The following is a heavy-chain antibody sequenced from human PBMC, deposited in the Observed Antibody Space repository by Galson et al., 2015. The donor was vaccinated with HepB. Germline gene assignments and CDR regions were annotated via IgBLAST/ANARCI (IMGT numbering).Heavy chain of an antibody. CDR2: ISYDGSNK. V-gene: IGHV3-30*18. D-gene: IGHD3-10*01. Sequence: SLRLSCAASGFIFSSSAMSWVRQAPGKGLEWVAVISYDGSNKYYADSVKGRFTISRDNSKNTLYLQMNSLRAEDTAVYYCAKGTGKRYYYYGMDVWGQGTTVTVSS. CDR3: AKGTGKRYYYYGMDV. CDR1: GFIFSSSA. J-gene: IGHJ6*02.